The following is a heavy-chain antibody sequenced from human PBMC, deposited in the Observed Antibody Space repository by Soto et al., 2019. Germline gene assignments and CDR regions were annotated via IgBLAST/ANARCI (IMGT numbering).Heavy chain of an antibody. CDR2: IYWDDDD. D-gene: IGHD2-15*01. J-gene: IGHJ4*02. CDR1: GFSLTTSGVG. V-gene: IGHV2-5*02. CDR3: AYTLAFCSGGSCFLH. Sequence: GSGPTLVNPTQTLTLTCTFSGFSLTTSGVGVAWIRQPPGKTLEWLALIYWDDDDRYRPSLKTRLTITKDTSKNQVALTMTNMDPVDTATYYCAYTLAFCSGGSCFLHWGQGSLVTVSS.